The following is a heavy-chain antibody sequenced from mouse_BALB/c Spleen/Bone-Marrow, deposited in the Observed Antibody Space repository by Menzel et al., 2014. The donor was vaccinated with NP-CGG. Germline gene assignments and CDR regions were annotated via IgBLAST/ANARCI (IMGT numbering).Heavy chain of an antibody. V-gene: IGHV4-1*02. Sequence: EVQLQESGGGLVQPGGSLKLSCAASGFDFRRYWMSWVRQAPGKGLEWIGEINPESSTINYTPSLKGKFIISRDNAKNTLYLQMSKVRSEDTALYYCARLGYYGYFVDWDQGTTLTVSS. CDR1: GFDFRRYW. J-gene: IGHJ2*01. CDR2: INPESSTI. D-gene: IGHD1-1*01. CDR3: ARLGYYGYFVD.